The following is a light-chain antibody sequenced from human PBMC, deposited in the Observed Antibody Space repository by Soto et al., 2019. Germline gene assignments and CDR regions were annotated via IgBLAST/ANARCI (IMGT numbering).Light chain of an antibody. CDR3: SSYAGSYTVVV. CDR2: DVT. Sequence: QSALTQPRSVSGSPGQSVTISCTGASSDVGGYDYVSWYQQHPGKAPRLMIYDVTKRPSGVPDRFSGSKSGNTASLSISGLQAEDEADYYCSSYAGSYTVVVFGGGTKVTVL. V-gene: IGLV2-11*01. J-gene: IGLJ2*01. CDR1: SSDVGGYDY.